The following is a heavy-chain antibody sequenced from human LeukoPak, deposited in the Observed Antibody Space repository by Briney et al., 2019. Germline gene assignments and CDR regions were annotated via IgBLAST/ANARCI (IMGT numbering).Heavy chain of an antibody. CDR3: AKDGSWTYYFDY. Sequence: GGSLRLSCAASGFTFSSYAMSWVRQAPGKGLEWVSAISGSGGSTYYADSVKGRFTISRDNSKNTLYLQMNSLRAEDTTVYYCAKDGSWTYYFDYWGQGTLVTVSS. CDR1: GFTFSSYA. V-gene: IGHV3-23*01. CDR2: ISGSGGST. J-gene: IGHJ4*02. D-gene: IGHD2-15*01.